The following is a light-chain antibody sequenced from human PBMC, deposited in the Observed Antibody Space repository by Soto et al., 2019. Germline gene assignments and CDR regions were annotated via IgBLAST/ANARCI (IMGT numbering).Light chain of an antibody. CDR3: SSYTNKDTLV. V-gene: IGLV2-14*03. J-gene: IGLJ3*02. CDR2: DVT. CDR1: SSDVGGYDH. Sequence: QSALTQPASVSGSPGQSITISCTGTSSDVGGYDHVSWYQQHPGKAPQLIIYDVTVRPSGISRRFSGSKSDNTASLAVSGLQPEDEADYYCSSYTNKDTLVFGGGTKLTVL.